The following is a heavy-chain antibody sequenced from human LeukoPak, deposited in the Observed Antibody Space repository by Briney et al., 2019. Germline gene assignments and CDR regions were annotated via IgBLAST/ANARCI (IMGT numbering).Heavy chain of an antibody. CDR2: IIPIFGTA. J-gene: IGHJ3*02. V-gene: IGHV1-69*06. Sequence: GASVKVSCKASGGTFSSYAISWVRQAPGQGLEWMGEIIPIFGTANYAQKFQGRVTITADKSTSTAYMELSSLRSEDTAVYYCASDIVVSTGAFDIWGQGTMVTVSS. D-gene: IGHD2-15*01. CDR1: GGTFSSYA. CDR3: ASDIVVSTGAFDI.